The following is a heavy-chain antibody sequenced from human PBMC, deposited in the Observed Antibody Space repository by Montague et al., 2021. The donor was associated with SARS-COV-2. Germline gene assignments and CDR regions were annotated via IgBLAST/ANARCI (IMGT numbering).Heavy chain of an antibody. V-gene: IGHV4-59*08. CDR2: ILYNKCT. CDR3: ARHTHYYGLNGPPDF. CDR1: GVSVTDYY. Sequence: SETLSLTCTVSGVSVTDYYWSWIRQPPGKGLEWVGDILYNKCTKFNPSLKSRVAISVDTSKNQFSLRLTSVTAADTAVYYCARHTHYYGLNGPPDFWDQGTLGTVSS. D-gene: IGHD3-10*01. J-gene: IGHJ4*02.